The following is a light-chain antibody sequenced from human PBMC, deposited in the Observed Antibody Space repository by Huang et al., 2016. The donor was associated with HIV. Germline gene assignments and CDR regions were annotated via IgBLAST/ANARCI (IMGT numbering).Light chain of an antibody. CDR3: QQYNNWPPDFT. J-gene: IGKJ3*01. CDR1: QSVSSN. V-gene: IGKV3-15*01. CDR2: GAS. Sequence: EIVMTQSPATLSVSPGERATLSCRASQSVSSNLAWYQQKPGQAPRLLFYGASTKATGIPARFSGSGSGTEFTLTISSLQSEDFAIYYCQQYNNWPPDFTFGPGTKVDIK.